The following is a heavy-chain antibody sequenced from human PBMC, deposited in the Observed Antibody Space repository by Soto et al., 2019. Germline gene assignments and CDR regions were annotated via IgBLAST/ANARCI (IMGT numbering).Heavy chain of an antibody. Sequence: GGSLRLACAASGFTFSSYAMSWVRQAPGKGLEWVSVISGSGDSTYYADSVRGRFTISRDNSKNTLYLQMNSLRAEDTAVYYCAKDRDGAAAGPTKFYGMDVWGQGTTVTVSS. CDR1: GFTFSSYA. CDR3: AKDRDGAAAGPTKFYGMDV. J-gene: IGHJ6*02. CDR2: ISGSGDST. D-gene: IGHD6-13*01. V-gene: IGHV3-23*01.